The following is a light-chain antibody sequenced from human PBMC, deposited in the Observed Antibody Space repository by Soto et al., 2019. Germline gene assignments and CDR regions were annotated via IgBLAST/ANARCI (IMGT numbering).Light chain of an antibody. CDR2: DAS. Sequence: ENVLTQSPGTLSLSPGERATLSCRATQSVGYNLAWYQQKPGQAPRLLIFDASSRATGIPDRFSGSGSGTDFTFTISILEPEDFARYLCQQYGPSLITFGQGTRLESK. V-gene: IGKV3-20*01. CDR1: QSVGYN. J-gene: IGKJ5*01. CDR3: QQYGPSLIT.